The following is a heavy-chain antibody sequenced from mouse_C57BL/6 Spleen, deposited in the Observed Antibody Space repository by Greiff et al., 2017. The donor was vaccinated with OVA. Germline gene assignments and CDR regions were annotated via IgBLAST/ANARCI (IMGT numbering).Heavy chain of an antibody. CDR1: GYTFTSYW. J-gene: IGHJ4*01. CDR2: IDPSDSET. D-gene: IGHD2-4*01. Sequence: QVQLQQPGAELVRPGSSVKLSCKASGYTFTSYWMHWVKQRPIQGLEWIGNIDPSDSETHYNQKFKVKATLPVDKSSSTAYMQLSSLTSEDSAVYYCARYYDYADAMDYWGQGTSVTVSS. CDR3: ARYYDYADAMDY. V-gene: IGHV1-52*01.